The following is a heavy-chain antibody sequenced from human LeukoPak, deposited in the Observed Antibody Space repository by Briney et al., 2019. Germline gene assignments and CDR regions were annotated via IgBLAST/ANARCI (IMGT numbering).Heavy chain of an antibody. V-gene: IGHV3-30-3*01. CDR2: ISYDGSNK. D-gene: IGHD6-13*01. J-gene: IGHJ4*02. Sequence: TGGSLRLSCAASGFTFSSYAMHWVRQAPGKGLEWVAVISYDGSNKYYADSVKGRFTISRDNSKNTPYLQMNSLRAEDTAVYYCARDRGAAAGIFDYWGQGTLVTVSS. CDR1: GFTFSSYA. CDR3: ARDRGAAAGIFDY.